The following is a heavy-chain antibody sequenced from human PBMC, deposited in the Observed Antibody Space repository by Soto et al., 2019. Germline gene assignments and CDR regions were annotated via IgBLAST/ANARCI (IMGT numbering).Heavy chain of an antibody. CDR3: ARARGYSGYDQYYFDY. CDR1: GGSFSGYY. CDR2: INHSGST. J-gene: IGHJ4*02. V-gene: IGHV4-34*01. Sequence: SETLSLTCAVYGGSFSGYYWSWIRQPPGKGLEWIGEINHSGSTNYNPSLKSRVTISVDTSKNQFSLKLSSETAADTAVYYCARARGYSGYDQYYFDYWGQGTLVTVSS. D-gene: IGHD5-12*01.